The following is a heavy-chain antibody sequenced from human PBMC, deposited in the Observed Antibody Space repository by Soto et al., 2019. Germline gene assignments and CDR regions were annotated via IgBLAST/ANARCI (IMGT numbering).Heavy chain of an antibody. Sequence: TCTVSGGSISSGGYYWSWIRQHPGKGLEWIGYIYYSGSTYYNPSLKSRVTISVDTSKNQFSLKLSSVTAADTAVYYCARENNVLPGGYFDYWGQGTLVTVS. D-gene: IGHD3-10*01. J-gene: IGHJ4*02. CDR2: IYYSGST. V-gene: IGHV4-31*03. CDR3: ARENNVLPGGYFDY. CDR1: GGSISSGGYY.